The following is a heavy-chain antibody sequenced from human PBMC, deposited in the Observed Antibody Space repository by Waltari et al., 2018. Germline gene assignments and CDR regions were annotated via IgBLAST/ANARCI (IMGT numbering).Heavy chain of an antibody. CDR2: IMSSSSTI. V-gene: IGHV3-48*04. D-gene: IGHD3-22*01. CDR3: ARELERYYDSSGSLGN. J-gene: IGHJ4*02. CDR1: GFTFSSYS. Sequence: EVQLVESGGGLVQPGGSLRLSCAASGFTFSSYSMHWVRQAPGKGLEWVSYIMSSSSTIYYADSVKGRFTISRDNAKNSLYLQMNSLRAEDTAVYYCARELERYYDSSGSLGNWGQGTLVTVSS.